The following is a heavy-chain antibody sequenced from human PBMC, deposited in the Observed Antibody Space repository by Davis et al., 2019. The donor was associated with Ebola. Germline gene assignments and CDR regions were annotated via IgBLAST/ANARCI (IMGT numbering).Heavy chain of an antibody. CDR1: GFKFDDFD. V-gene: IGHV3-9*01. D-gene: IGHD5-24*01. CDR2: INWNSVSV. J-gene: IGHJ4*02. CDR3: AKKKRDVYSFDY. Sequence: PGGSLRLSCEVSGFKFDDFDMHWVRQAPGKGLEWVSGINWNSVSVGYADSVKGRFTISRDNAKNSLYLEMNSLRAEDTAFYYCAKKKRDVYSFDYWGRGTLVTVSS.